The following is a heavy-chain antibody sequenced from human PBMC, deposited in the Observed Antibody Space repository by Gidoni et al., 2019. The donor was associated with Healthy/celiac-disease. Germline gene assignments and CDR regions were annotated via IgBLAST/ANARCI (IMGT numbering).Heavy chain of an antibody. CDR2: ISSSSSYI. D-gene: IGHD3-9*01. Sequence: EVQLVESGGGLVKPGGSLRLSCAASGFTFSSYSMNWVRQAPGKGLEWVSYISSSSSYIYYADSVKGRFTISRDNAKNSLYLQMNSLRAEDTAVYYCARESGSDILTGYRDRCFDYWGQGTLVTVSS. CDR1: GFTFSSYS. J-gene: IGHJ4*02. CDR3: ARESGSDILTGYRDRCFDY. V-gene: IGHV3-21*01.